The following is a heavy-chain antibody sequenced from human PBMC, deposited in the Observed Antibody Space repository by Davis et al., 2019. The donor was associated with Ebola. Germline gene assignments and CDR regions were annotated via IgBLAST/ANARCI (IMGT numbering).Heavy chain of an antibody. J-gene: IGHJ6*02. CDR2: ISSSSSYI. CDR1: GFTFSSYS. D-gene: IGHD6-6*01. CDR3: ASDTGSSQDYYYYGMDV. Sequence: GASLKISCAASGFTFSSYSMNWVRQAPGKGLEWVSSISSSSSYIYYADSVKGRFTISRDNAKNSLYLQMNSLRAEDTAVYYCASDTGSSQDYYYYGMDVWGQGTTVTVSS. V-gene: IGHV3-21*01.